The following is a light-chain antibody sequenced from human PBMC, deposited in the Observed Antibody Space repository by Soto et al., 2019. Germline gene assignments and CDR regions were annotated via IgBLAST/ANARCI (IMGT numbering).Light chain of an antibody. CDR3: QHASTYPIT. CDR1: QNINSW. CDR2: VAS. J-gene: IGKJ4*01. Sequence: DIQMTQSPSSVSASVGDRVTITCRASQNINSWLAWYQQKPGKAPKLLISVASSLQSGAPSRFSGSGSGTDFTLTISSLHPEDSAVYYCQHASTYPITFGGGTKVEIK. V-gene: IGKV1-12*01.